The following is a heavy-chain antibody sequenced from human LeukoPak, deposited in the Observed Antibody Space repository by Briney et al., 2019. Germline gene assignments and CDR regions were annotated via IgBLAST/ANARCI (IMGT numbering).Heavy chain of an antibody. Sequence: GGSLRLSCAASGFTFSSYGMHWVRQAPGKGLEWVAFIRYDGSNQYYADSVKGRFTISRDSSKNTLYLQMNSLRGDDTAVYYCARAPQYYDSSGYYYDYMDVWGKGTTVTVSS. J-gene: IGHJ6*03. CDR3: ARAPQYYDSSGYYYDYMDV. D-gene: IGHD3-22*01. V-gene: IGHV3-30*02. CDR2: IRYDGSNQ. CDR1: GFTFSSYG.